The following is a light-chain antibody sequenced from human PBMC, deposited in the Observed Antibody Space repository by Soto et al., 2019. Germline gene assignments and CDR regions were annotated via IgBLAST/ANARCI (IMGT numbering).Light chain of an antibody. CDR1: QSVSSSY. J-gene: IGKJ2*01. CDR2: GAS. CDR3: QQYGSSPRT. Sequence: EIVLTQSPGTLSLSPGERATLSCRASQSVSSSYLAWYQQTPGQAPRLLIYGASSRATGIPDRFSGSGSGTYFTITISRLEPEDFAVYYCQQYGSSPRTFGPGTKLEIK. V-gene: IGKV3-20*01.